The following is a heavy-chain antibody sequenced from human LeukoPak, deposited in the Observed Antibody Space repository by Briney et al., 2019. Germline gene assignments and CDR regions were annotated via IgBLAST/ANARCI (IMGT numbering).Heavy chain of an antibody. CDR3: AKVRTYCSSTSCYDSGMDV. D-gene: IGHD2-2*01. J-gene: IGHJ6*02. CDR1: GFTFSSYA. V-gene: IGHV3-23*01. Sequence: GSLRLSCAASGFTFSSYAMSWVRQAPGKGLEWVSAISGSGGSTYYADSVKGRFTTSRDNSKNTLYLQMNSLRAEDTAVYYCAKVRTYCSSTSCYDSGMDVWGQGTTVTVSS. CDR2: ISGSGGST.